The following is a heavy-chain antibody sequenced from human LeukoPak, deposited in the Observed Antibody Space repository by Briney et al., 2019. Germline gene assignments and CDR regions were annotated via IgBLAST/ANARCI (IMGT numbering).Heavy chain of an antibody. V-gene: IGHV3-23*01. CDR3: AKHAGTTRQTKDY. Sequence: GGSLRLSCAASGFTFTSYSMNWVRQAPGKGLEWVSTISGGGGSTYYADSVKGRFTISRDNSKNTLYLQVNSLRAEDTAVYYCAKHAGTTRQTKDYWGQGTLVTVSS. CDR2: ISGGGGST. CDR1: GFTFTSYS. J-gene: IGHJ4*02. D-gene: IGHD1-1*01.